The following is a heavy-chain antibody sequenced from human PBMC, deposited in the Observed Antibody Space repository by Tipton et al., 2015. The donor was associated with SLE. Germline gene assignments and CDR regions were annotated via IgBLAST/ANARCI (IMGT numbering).Heavy chain of an antibody. J-gene: IGHJ3*02. CDR1: GFTFSIYA. V-gene: IGHV3-23*01. D-gene: IGHD6-13*01. CDR2: ISQSGDST. CDR3: ARGRYSTSWYDAFDI. Sequence: GSLRLSCTASGFTFSIYAMSWVRQTPEKGLEWVSAISQSGDSTYHADSVKGRFTMSRDNSKNTLYLSMNSLRAEDTAVYYCARGRYSTSWYDAFDIWGQGTMVTVSS.